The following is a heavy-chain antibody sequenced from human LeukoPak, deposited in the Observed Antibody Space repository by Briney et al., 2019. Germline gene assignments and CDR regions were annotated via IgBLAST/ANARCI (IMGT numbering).Heavy chain of an antibody. Sequence: GGSLRLSCAAFEFTFSSYYMNWVRQAPGKGLEWISYISGSSNTMYYADSVKGRFFISRDNAGNSLYLQINGLTVEDTAVYYCARDRVRGLRTGAFDIWGQGTVVTVSS. J-gene: IGHJ3*02. D-gene: IGHD3-10*01. CDR2: ISGSSNTM. CDR1: EFTFSSYY. V-gene: IGHV3-48*01. CDR3: ARDRVRGLRTGAFDI.